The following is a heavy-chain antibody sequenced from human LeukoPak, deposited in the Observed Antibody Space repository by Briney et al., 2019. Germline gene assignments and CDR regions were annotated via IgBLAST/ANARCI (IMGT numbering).Heavy chain of an antibody. D-gene: IGHD3-22*01. Sequence: SVKVSCKASGGTFSSYAISWVRQAPGQGLEWMGRIIPILGIANYAQKFQGRVTITADKSTSTAYMELSSLRSEDTAVYYCATPPDVYYDSSGSPFGMDVWGQGTTVTVSS. CDR3: ATPPDVYYDSSGSPFGMDV. CDR1: GGTFSSYA. V-gene: IGHV1-69*04. CDR2: IIPILGIA. J-gene: IGHJ6*02.